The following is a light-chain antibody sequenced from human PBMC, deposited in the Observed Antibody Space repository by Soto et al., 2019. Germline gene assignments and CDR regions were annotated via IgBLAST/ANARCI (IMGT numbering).Light chain of an antibody. V-gene: IGLV1-44*01. Sequence: QSVLTQPPSASGTPGQRVTISSSGSSSNIGSNPVNWYQQLPGTAPKLLIFSNNQRPSGVPDRFSGSKSGTSASLAISWLQSEDEADYYCAAWDDSLNGRVFGGGTKLTVL. CDR2: SNN. CDR3: AAWDDSLNGRV. CDR1: SSNIGSNP. J-gene: IGLJ2*01.